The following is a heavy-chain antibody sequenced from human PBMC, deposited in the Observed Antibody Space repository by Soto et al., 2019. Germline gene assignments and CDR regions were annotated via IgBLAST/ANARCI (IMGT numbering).Heavy chain of an antibody. CDR2: ISSSSSYI. Sequence: EVQLVESGGGLVKPGGSLRLSCAASGFTFSTYSMNWVRQAPGKGLEWVSSISSSSSYIYYADSVKGRFTISRDNAKTSLYLQMNSLRAEDTAVYYCVRPDGDWDFDLWGRGNRVTVSS. V-gene: IGHV3-21*01. CDR3: VRPDGDWDFDL. J-gene: IGHJ2*01. CDR1: GFTFSTYS.